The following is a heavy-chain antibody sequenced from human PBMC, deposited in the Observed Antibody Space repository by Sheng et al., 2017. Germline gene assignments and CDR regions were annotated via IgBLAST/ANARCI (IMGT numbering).Heavy chain of an antibody. Sequence: QVQLVQSGAEVKKPGSSVKVSCKASGGTFSSYAISWVRQAPGQGLEWMGGIIPIFGTANYAQKFQGRVTITTDESTSTAYMELSSLRSEDTAVYYCARTGYCTGGVCGDFDYWGQGTLVTVSS. D-gene: IGHD2-8*02. V-gene: IGHV1-69*05. CDR2: IIPIFGTA. J-gene: IGHJ4*02. CDR1: GGTFSSYA. CDR3: ARTGYCTGGVCGDFDY.